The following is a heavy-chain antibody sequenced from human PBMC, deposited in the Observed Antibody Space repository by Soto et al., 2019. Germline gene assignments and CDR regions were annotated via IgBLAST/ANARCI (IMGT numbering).Heavy chain of an antibody. V-gene: IGHV3-23*01. CDR3: AKSAAPYYESEWDY. CDR2: ISGSGGST. D-gene: IGHD3-22*01. CDR1: GFTFSSYA. J-gene: IGHJ4*02. Sequence: PGGSLRLSCTASGFTFSSYAINWVRQAPGKGLEWVSGISGSGGSTYSADSVKGRFTISRDNSKNTLYLQMNSLRAEDTAVYYCAKSAAPYYESEWDYWGQGTLVTVSS.